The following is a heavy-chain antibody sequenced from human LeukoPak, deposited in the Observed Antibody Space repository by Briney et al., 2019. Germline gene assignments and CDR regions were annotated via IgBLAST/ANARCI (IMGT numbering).Heavy chain of an antibody. CDR1: GYSFTSYW. Sequence: HGESLKISCKASGYSFTSYWIGWVRQMPGKGLEWMGIIYPADSDTRYSPSFRGQVTISADKTINTAYLQWSSLRASDTAMYYRARHVSGGDDYWGQGTLVTVSS. J-gene: IGHJ4*02. CDR2: IYPADSDT. CDR3: ARHVSGGDDY. D-gene: IGHD3-10*01. V-gene: IGHV5-51*01.